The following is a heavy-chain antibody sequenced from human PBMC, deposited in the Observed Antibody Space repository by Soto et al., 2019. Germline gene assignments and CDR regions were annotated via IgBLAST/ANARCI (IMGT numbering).Heavy chain of an antibody. CDR2: IYPGDSDT. D-gene: IGHD2-21*02. J-gene: IGHJ6*02. V-gene: IGHV5-51*01. Sequence: GESLKISCKGSGYGFTSYWIGWVRQMPGKGLEWMGIIYPGDSDTRYSPSFQGQVTISADKSISTAYLQWSSLKASDTAMYYCARRSVVTDYYYGMDVWGQGTTVTVSS. CDR3: ARRSVVTDYYYGMDV. CDR1: GYGFTSYW.